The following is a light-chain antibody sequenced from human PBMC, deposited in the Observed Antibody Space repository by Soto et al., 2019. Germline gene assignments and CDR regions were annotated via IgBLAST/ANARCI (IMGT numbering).Light chain of an antibody. CDR2: DAS. J-gene: IGKJ1*01. CDR3: QQYDNLWT. CDR1: QTISTY. V-gene: IGKV1-39*01. Sequence: DIQMTQSPSSLSASVGDRVTITCRASQTISTYLNWYQQKPGKAPRLLIYDASSLLSGVPSRFSGSGSGTDFTLTIASLQPEDFSTYYCQQYDNLWTFGQGTKVEIK.